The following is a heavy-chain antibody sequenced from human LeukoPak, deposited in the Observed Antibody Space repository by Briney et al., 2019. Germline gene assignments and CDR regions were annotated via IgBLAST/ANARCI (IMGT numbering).Heavy chain of an antibody. Sequence: GESLSLSCAASGFTFSNAWMSWVRQAPGRVREWGGRIKSKTDGGTTDYAAPVKGRFTIPRDDSKNTQYLQMCSLKTEDTAVYYCTTRGYDRSGYYYPPRYWGQGTLVTLSS. CDR2: IKSKTDGGTT. V-gene: IGHV3-15*01. D-gene: IGHD3-22*01. CDR3: TTRGYDRSGYYYPPRY. CDR1: GFTFSNAW. J-gene: IGHJ4*02.